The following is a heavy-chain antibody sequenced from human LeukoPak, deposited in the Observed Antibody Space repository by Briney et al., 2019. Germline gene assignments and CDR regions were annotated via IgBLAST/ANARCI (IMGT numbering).Heavy chain of an antibody. CDR2: QWTSRIT. Sequence: PSDPLSLPCTVWGRPNRRRYWRWFRQSAPRGREGIGKQWTSRITKYNPSLNRRVHVSIDPYKNQFSLKVRSMTAADTGVYHCARQAQDGSDNYFDPGGQGSLVTVSS. CDR3: ARQAQDGSDNYFDP. D-gene: IGHD5-24*01. J-gene: IGHJ5*02. V-gene: IGHV4-4*09. CDR1: GRPNRRRY.